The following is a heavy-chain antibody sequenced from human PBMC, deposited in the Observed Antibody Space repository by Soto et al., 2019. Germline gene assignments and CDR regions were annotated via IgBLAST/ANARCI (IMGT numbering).Heavy chain of an antibody. CDR2: IYYSGST. D-gene: IGHD4-17*01. CDR1: GGSISSSSYY. V-gene: IGHV4-39*01. J-gene: IGHJ6*02. Sequence: QLQLQESGPGLVKPSETLSLTCTVSGGSISSSSYYWGWIRQPPGKGLEWIGSIYYSGSTYYNPSLKSRVTISVDTSKNQFSLKLSSVTAADTAVYYCARHEGPPTVTNYYYGMDVWGQGTTVTVSS. CDR3: ARHEGPPTVTNYYYGMDV.